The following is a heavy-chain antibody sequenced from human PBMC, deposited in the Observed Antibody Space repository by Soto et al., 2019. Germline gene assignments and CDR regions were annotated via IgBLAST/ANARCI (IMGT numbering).Heavy chain of an antibody. Sequence: PGGSLRLSCAASGLTFDDYAMHWVRQAPGKGLEWVSGISWNSGSIGYADSVKGRFTISRDNAKNSLYLQMNSLRAEDTAVYYCARDLGGWPDYWGQGTLVTVSS. CDR1: GLTFDDYA. D-gene: IGHD2-15*01. V-gene: IGHV3-9*01. CDR2: ISWNSGSI. CDR3: ARDLGGWPDY. J-gene: IGHJ4*02.